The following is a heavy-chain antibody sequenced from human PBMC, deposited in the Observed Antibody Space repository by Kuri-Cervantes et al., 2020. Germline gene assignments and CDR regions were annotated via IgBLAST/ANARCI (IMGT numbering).Heavy chain of an antibody. V-gene: IGHV3-23*01. J-gene: IGHJ4*02. CDR2: ISGSGGST. D-gene: IGHD5-12*01. CDR3: SRPRLGSGYDWGY. CDR1: GFTFSSYA. Sequence: GESLKISCAASGFTFSSYAMTWVRQAPGKGLEWVSTISGSGGSTYYADSVKGLFTISRDNSKNTLYLQMSSLRAEDTAIYFCSRPRLGSGYDWGYWGQGTLVTVSS.